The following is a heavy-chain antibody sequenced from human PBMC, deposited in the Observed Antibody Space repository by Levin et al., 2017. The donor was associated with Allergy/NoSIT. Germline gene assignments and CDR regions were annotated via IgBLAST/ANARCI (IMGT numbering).Heavy chain of an antibody. CDR1: GFTFSRYA. CDR3: ARDRLRPDAFDI. CDR2: VSNNGGTT. J-gene: IGHJ3*02. D-gene: IGHD4-17*01. Sequence: GGSLRLSCEASGFTFSRYAMHWVRQAPGKGLEYVSAVSNNGGTTYYADSVKGRITTSRDNSKNTLYLQMDNLRAEDTAVYYCARDRLRPDAFDIWGHGTMVTVSS. V-gene: IGHV3-64*02.